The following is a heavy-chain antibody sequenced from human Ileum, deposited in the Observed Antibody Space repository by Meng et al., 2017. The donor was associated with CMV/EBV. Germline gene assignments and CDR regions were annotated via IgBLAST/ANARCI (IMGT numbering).Heavy chain of an antibody. J-gene: IGHJ4*02. V-gene: IGHV4-4*07. CDR2: IYTSGSS. Sequence: SGPGLLKPSEPLSLPRCVFGDSISSYHWGWIRQPAGKGLEWIGRIYTSGSSSYNPSLKSRVTMSVDKSKNQVSLKLTSVTAADTAVYYCARDVRLVGHFDYWGQGTLVTVSS. CDR1: GDSISSYH. D-gene: IGHD2-15*01. CDR3: ARDVRLVGHFDY.